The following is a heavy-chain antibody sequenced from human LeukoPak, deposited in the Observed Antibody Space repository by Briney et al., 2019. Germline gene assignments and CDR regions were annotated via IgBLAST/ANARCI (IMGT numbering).Heavy chain of an antibody. Sequence: PSETLSLTCTVSGGSISSYYWSWIRQPAGKGLEWIGRIYASGSTNYNPSLKSRVTMSVDTSKNQFSLKLSSVTAADTAVYYCARGPTDFWSGYYLDYWGQGTLVTVSS. CDR2: IYASGST. J-gene: IGHJ4*02. V-gene: IGHV4-4*07. CDR1: GGSISSYY. D-gene: IGHD3-3*01. CDR3: ARGPTDFWSGYYLDY.